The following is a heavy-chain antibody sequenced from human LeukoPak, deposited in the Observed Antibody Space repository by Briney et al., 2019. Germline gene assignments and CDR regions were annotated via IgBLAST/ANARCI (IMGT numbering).Heavy chain of an antibody. Sequence: SETLSLTCAVYGGSFSGYYWSWIRQPPGKGLEWIGEINHSGSTNYNPSLKSRVTISVDTSKNQFSLKPSSVTAADTAVYYCARLVRGVIYFDYWGQGTLVTVSS. J-gene: IGHJ4*02. CDR3: ARLVRGVIYFDY. D-gene: IGHD3-10*01. CDR2: INHSGST. V-gene: IGHV4-34*01. CDR1: GGSFSGYY.